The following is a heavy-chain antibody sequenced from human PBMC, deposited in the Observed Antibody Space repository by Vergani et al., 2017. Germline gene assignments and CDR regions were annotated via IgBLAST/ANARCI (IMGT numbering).Heavy chain of an antibody. CDR3: ARVGSSGGIDY. CDR2: IGTAGDT. CDR1: GFTFSSYD. Sequence: EVQLVESGGGLVQPGGSLRLSCAASGFTFSSYDMHWVRQATGKGLEWVSAIGTAGDTYYPGSVKGRFTISRENAKNSLYLQMNSLRAGDTAVYYCARVGSSGGIDYGGQGTLVTVSS. D-gene: IGHD2-15*01. V-gene: IGHV3-13*01. J-gene: IGHJ4*02.